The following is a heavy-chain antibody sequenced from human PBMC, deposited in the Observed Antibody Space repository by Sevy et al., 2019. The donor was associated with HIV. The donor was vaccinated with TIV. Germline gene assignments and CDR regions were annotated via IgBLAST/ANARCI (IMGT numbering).Heavy chain of an antibody. Sequence: GGSLRLSCSASGFTVSSNYMSWVRQAPGKGLEWVSVIYSGGSTYYADSVKGRFTISRDNSKNTLYLQMNSLRAEDTAVYYCARGVSGPNYYRSGSYLHYFDYWGQGTLVTVSS. V-gene: IGHV3-53*01. CDR3: ARGVSGPNYYRSGSYLHYFDY. J-gene: IGHJ4*02. D-gene: IGHD3-10*01. CDR2: IYSGGST. CDR1: GFTVSSNY.